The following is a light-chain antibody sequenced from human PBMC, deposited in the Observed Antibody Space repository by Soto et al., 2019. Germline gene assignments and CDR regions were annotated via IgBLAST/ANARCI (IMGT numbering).Light chain of an antibody. J-gene: IGKJ5*01. CDR2: VAS. CDR1: QTISSY. Sequence: DIQLTQSPSTLSGSGGDRITITCRASQTISSYLNWYQQKPGKAPKLLIYVASSLQGGVPSRFSGSGSGTDFTLTIGSLQPDDFATYYCQKSYSTPITFGQGTRLEIK. CDR3: QKSYSTPIT. V-gene: IGKV1-39*01.